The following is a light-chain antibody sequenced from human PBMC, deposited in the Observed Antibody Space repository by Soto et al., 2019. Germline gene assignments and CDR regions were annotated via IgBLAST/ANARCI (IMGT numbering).Light chain of an antibody. CDR1: SSHIGSNT. CDR2: SNN. J-gene: IGLJ1*01. Sequence: QSALTQPPSASGTPGQRVTISCSGSSSHIGSNTVNWCQQLPGTAPKLLIYSNNQRPSGVPDRFSGSKSGTSASLAISGLQSEDEADYYCAAWDDSLNGRYVFGTGTKVTVL. CDR3: AAWDDSLNGRYV. V-gene: IGLV1-44*01.